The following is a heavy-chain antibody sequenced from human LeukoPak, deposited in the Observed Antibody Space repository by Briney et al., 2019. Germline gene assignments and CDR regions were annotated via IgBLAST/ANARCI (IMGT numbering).Heavy chain of an antibody. Sequence: GGSLRLSCAASGFTFSDYYMSWIRQAPGKGLEWDSYISSSSSYTNYADSVKGRFTISRDNAKNSLYLQMNSLRAEDTAVYYCARGFMVRGAINAFDIWGQGTMVTVSS. V-gene: IGHV3-11*06. CDR1: GFTFSDYY. D-gene: IGHD3-10*01. CDR2: ISSSSSYT. J-gene: IGHJ3*02. CDR3: ARGFMVRGAINAFDI.